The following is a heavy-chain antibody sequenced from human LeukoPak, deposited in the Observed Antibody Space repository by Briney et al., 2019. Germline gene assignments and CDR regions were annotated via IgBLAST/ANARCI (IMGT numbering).Heavy chain of an antibody. Sequence: GASVKVSCKASGYTFTGYYMHWVRHAPGQGLEWMGWINPNSGGTNYAQKFQGRVAMTRDTSISTAYMELSRLRSDDTAVYYCARCIAAATDWFDPWGQGTLVTVSS. CDR3: ARCIAAATDWFDP. D-gene: IGHD6-13*01. CDR2: INPNSGGT. V-gene: IGHV1-2*02. J-gene: IGHJ5*02. CDR1: GYTFTGYY.